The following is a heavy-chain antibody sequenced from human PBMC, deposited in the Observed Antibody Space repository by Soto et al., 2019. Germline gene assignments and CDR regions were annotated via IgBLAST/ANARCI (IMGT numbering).Heavy chain of an antibody. Sequence: SETLSLTCTVSGGSISSGGYFWSWIRQPPGKGLEWLGYIYYSGSTYYNPSLKSRDTISVDTSKNQISLKLSSVTSADTAVYYCARGLWFGELFPWFDPWGQGTLVTVS. CDR1: GGSISSGGYF. CDR2: IYYSGST. J-gene: IGHJ5*02. D-gene: IGHD3-10*01. V-gene: IGHV4-31*03. CDR3: ARGLWFGELFPWFDP.